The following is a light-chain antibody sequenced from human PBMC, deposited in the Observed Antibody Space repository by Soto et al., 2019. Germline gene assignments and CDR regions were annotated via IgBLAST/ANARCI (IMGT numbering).Light chain of an antibody. CDR1: ENVYGN. V-gene: IGKV3-15*01. Sequence: EIVMTQPPVTLSVSPGEGASLSCRASENVYGNVAWYQQKPGQAPRLLIYDASTRATDIPARFSGSGSGTEFTLTISSLQSADFAVYFCQHGKTFGQGTKVEI. CDR3: QHGKT. CDR2: DAS. J-gene: IGKJ1*01.